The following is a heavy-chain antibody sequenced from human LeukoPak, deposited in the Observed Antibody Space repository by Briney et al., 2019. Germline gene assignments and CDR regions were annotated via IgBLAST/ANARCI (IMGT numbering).Heavy chain of an antibody. J-gene: IGHJ5*02. V-gene: IGHV1-18*01. CDR3: ARDPYHRLGPPLDL. D-gene: IGHD2-2*01. CDR2: ISTSNGDT. CDR1: GYIFANYD. Sequence: GASVKVSCKASGYIFANYDITWVRQAPGQGLEWMGRISTSNGDTNHAQSLQGRVTMTTDTFTSTVYMELRSLRSDDTSVYYCARDPYHRLGPPLDLWGQGTLVTVSS.